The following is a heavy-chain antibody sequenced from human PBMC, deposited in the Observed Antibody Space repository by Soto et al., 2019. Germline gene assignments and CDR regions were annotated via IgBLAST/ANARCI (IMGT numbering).Heavy chain of an antibody. J-gene: IGHJ4*02. Sequence: QVQLVESGGGVVQPGRSLRLSCAASGFTFSSYGMHWVRQAPGKGLEWVAVLWYDGSNKYYADSVKGRFTISRDNSKNTLYLQMNSLRAEYTAVYYCARGESLDYWGQGTLGTVSS. CDR1: GFTFSSYG. CDR2: LWYDGSNK. V-gene: IGHV3-33*01. CDR3: ARGESLDY.